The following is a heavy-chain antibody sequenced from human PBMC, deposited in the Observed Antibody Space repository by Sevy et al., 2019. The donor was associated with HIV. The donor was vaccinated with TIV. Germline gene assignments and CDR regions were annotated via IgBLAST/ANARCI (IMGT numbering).Heavy chain of an antibody. D-gene: IGHD1-1*01. CDR3: AGSYLSRTGWFDP. CDR2: IWYDGSNK. CDR1: GFTFSNYG. Sequence: GGSLRLSCAASGFTFSNYGMHWVRQAPGKGLEWVAVIWYDGSNKYYADAVKGRFTISRDNSKNKLYLQMNSLRAEDTSVYYCAGSYLSRTGWFDPWGQGTLVTVSS. V-gene: IGHV3-33*01. J-gene: IGHJ5*02.